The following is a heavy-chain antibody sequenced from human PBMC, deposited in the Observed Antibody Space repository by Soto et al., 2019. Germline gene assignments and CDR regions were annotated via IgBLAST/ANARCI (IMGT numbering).Heavy chain of an antibody. CDR1: GYTFTSYA. CDR3: ARDQRSSYYDSSGYYYVYYYYGMDV. V-gene: IGHV1-3*01. CDR2: INAGNGNT. D-gene: IGHD3-22*01. J-gene: IGHJ6*02. Sequence: ASVKVSCKASGYTFTSYAMHWVRQAPGQRLEWMGWINAGNGNTKYSQKFQGRVTITRDTSASTAYMELGSLRSEEPAVYYCARDQRSSYYDSSGYYYVYYYYGMDVWGQGTTVTVSS.